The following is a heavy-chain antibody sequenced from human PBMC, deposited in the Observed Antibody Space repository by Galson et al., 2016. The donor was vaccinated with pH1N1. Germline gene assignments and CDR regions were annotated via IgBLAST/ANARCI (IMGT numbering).Heavy chain of an antibody. CDR2: IKGDERST. Sequence: SLRLSCAASGFSLSTYWMHWVRQPPGKGLVWVSRIKGDERSTNYADSVKGRFTISRDNAKNSVYLQMNSLRADDTAVYYCARAVAASSSYWGQGTLVTVSS. V-gene: IGHV3-74*01. D-gene: IGHD6-19*01. CDR3: ARAVAASSSY. CDR1: GFSLSTYW. J-gene: IGHJ4*02.